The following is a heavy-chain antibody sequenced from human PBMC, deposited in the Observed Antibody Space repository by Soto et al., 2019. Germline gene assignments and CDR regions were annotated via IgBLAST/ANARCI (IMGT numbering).Heavy chain of an antibody. CDR2: ISSSSSTI. CDR3: ARFLVTHPKKYYYYMDV. Sequence: GGSLRLSCAASGFTFSSYSMNWVRQAPGKGLEWVSYISSSSSTIYYADSVKGRFTISRDNAKNSLYLQMNSLRAEDTAVYYCARFLVTHPKKYYYYMDVWGKGTTVTVSS. CDR1: GFTFSSYS. D-gene: IGHD4-4*01. V-gene: IGHV3-48*01. J-gene: IGHJ6*03.